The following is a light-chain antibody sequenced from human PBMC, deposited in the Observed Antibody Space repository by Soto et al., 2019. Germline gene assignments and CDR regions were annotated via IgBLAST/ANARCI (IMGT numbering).Light chain of an antibody. CDR1: SSDVGAYNY. Sequence: SVLTQPASVSGSPGQSITISCTGTSSDVGAYNYVSWYQQHPGKAPKLMIYDVSNRPSGVSNRFSASKSGNTASLTISGLQAEDEADYYCSSYTTSSAYVFGTGTKVTVL. CDR3: SSYTTSSAYV. CDR2: DVS. J-gene: IGLJ1*01. V-gene: IGLV2-14*01.